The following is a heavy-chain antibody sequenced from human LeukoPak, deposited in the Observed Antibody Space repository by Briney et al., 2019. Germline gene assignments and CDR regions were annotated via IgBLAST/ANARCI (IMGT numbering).Heavy chain of an antibody. CDR3: ARVGYSGWNLEY. CDR2: INQGGSVK. J-gene: IGHJ4*02. CDR1: GFTFRSYG. Sequence: GGSLRLSCAASGFTFRSYGMSWVRQAPGKGLEWVANINQGGSVKYYVDSVKGRFTISRDDAKNSLYVQMSSLRDEDTAVYYCARVGYSGWNLEYWGQGTLVTVSS. D-gene: IGHD5-12*01. V-gene: IGHV3-7*01.